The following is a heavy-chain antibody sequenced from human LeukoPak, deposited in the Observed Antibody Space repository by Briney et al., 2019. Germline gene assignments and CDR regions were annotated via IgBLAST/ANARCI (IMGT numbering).Heavy chain of an antibody. CDR1: GFTLSSYA. Sequence: GGSLRLSCAASGFTLSSYAMSWVRQAPGKWLEWVSTITGSGGITHSADSVKGRFTISRDNYKNTLYLQMNSLRAEDTALYYCAKDYLYGRDYYYYMDVWGKGTTVTVSS. J-gene: IGHJ6*03. CDR2: ITGSGGIT. V-gene: IGHV3-23*01. CDR3: AKDYLYGRDYYYYMDV. D-gene: IGHD3-16*02.